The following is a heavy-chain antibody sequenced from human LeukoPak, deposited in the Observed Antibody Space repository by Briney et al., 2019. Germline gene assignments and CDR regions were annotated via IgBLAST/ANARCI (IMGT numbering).Heavy chain of an antibody. Sequence: NPSETLSLTCTVSGGSVSTGSYYWSWIRQPAGRGLEWIGHIHTSGTMNYNASLKSRVRISVETPKNQFSLRLSSVTAADTAVYFCARGILRDYYDSSGFYHRGGVGYWGQGTLVTVSS. J-gene: IGHJ4*02. CDR2: IHTSGTM. CDR3: ARGILRDYYDSSGFYHRGGVGY. D-gene: IGHD3-22*01. CDR1: GGSVSTGSYY. V-gene: IGHV4-61*09.